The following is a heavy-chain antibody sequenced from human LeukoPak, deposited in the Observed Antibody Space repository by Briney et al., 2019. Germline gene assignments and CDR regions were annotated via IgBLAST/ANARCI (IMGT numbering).Heavy chain of an antibody. CDR2: IIPIFGTA. CDR3: ARCVTPYYDSSGYFHYYYGMDV. V-gene: IGHV1-69*01. J-gene: IGHJ6*02. Sequence: SVTVSCKASGGTFSSYAISWVRQAPGQGLEWMGGIIPIFGTANYAQKFQGRVTITADESTSTAYMELSSLRSEDTAVYYCARCVTPYYDSSGYFHYYYGMDVWGQGTTVTVSS. CDR1: GGTFSSYA. D-gene: IGHD3-22*01.